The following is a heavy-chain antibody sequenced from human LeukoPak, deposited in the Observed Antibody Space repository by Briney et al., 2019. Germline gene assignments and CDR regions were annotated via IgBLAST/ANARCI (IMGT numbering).Heavy chain of an antibody. CDR2: IIPIFGTA. CDR1: GGTFSSYA. CDR3: ARAGGYCGRISCPYYFDY. D-gene: IGHD2-15*01. V-gene: IGHV1-69*05. J-gene: IGHJ4*02. Sequence: ASVKVSCKASGGTFSSYAISWVRQAPGQGLEWMGGIIPIFGTANYAQKFQGRVTMTRNTSISTAYMELSSLRSEDTAVYYCARAGGYCGRISCPYYFDYWGQGSLVAVSS.